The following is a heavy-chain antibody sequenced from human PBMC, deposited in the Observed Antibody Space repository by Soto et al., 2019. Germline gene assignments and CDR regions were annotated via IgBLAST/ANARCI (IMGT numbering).Heavy chain of an antibody. CDR1: GFTFNTYA. CDR3: ARGGTYNWDAFDI. CDR2: ISDSGETT. V-gene: IGHV3-23*01. D-gene: IGHD1-1*01. Sequence: GGSLRLSCAASGFTFNTYAMSWVRQAPGKWLEWVSGISDSGETTYYADSVKGRFTISRDNSKNTLYLQMNSLRAEDTAVYYCARGGTYNWDAFDIWGQGTMVTVSS. J-gene: IGHJ3*02.